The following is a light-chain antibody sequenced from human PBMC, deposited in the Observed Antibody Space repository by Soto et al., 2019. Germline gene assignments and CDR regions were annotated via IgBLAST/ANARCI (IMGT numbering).Light chain of an antibody. V-gene: IGLV4-69*02. CDR1: SGYSSFA. CDR2: LNSVGRH. CDR3: REWNTDVV. Sequence: QSVLTQSPSASAPLGTSVKLTCTLSSGYSSFAIAWHQQQPGKGPRYLMRLNSVGRHTTGDGIPDRFSGSSSGADRYLTISSLQSEDEADYHCREWNTDVVFGGGTKLTVL. J-gene: IGLJ2*01.